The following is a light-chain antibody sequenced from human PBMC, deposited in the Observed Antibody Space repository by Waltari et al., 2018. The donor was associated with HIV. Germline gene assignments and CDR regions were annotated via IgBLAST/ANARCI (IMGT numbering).Light chain of an antibody. Sequence: EIVMTQSPATLSLSPGERATLSCRASQSVYDYVAWYQQKPGQAPRLLIYDTSNRATGVPARCSGSGSGTDFTLTIGSLEPEDFAVYYCQQRSNWPLTFGGGTQVEIK. CDR3: QQRSNWPLT. V-gene: IGKV3-11*01. J-gene: IGKJ4*01. CDR2: DTS. CDR1: QSVYDY.